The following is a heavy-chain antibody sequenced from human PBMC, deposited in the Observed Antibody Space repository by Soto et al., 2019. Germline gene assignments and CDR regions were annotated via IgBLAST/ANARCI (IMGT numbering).Heavy chain of an antibody. Sequence: PVGSLRLSSATSGFNFNNYAMSWVRQAPGGRLEWVSLISSSGCTTYYADSVKARFTISRDNSRNTVFLQMNTLGAEDTAIYYCANYMKVKGPGWGRASESWGPGTGVPVSS. D-gene: IGHD3-22*01. V-gene: IGHV3-23*01. J-gene: IGHJ5*02. CDR1: GFNFNNYA. CDR2: ISSSGCTT. CDR3: ANYMKVKGPGWGRASES.